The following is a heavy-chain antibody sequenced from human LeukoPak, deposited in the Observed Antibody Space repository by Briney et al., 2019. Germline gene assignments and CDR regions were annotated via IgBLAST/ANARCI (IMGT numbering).Heavy chain of an antibody. CDR3: ARDRNIAVAGTRFGGRPYYFDY. V-gene: IGHV1-18*01. CDR2: ISAYSGNT. CDR1: GYTFTSYG. J-gene: IGHJ4*02. Sequence: ASVKVSCKASGYTFTSYGISWVRQAPGQGLEWMGWISAYSGNTNYAQKLQGRVTMTTDTSTSTAYMELRSLRSDDTAVYYCARDRNIAVAGTRFGGRPYYFDYWGQGTLVTVSS. D-gene: IGHD6-19*01.